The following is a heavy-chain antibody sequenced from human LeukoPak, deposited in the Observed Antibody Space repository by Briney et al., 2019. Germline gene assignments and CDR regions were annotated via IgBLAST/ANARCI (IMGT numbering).Heavy chain of an antibody. Sequence: GRSLRLSCAASGFTFSRYGMHWVRQAPGKGLEWVAVISDDGRNKFYADSVMGRFTISRDNSKNTLYLQMDSLRIEDTAVYYCANSQEVSAVPADSWGQGTLVTVSS. CDR2: ISDDGRNK. CDR3: ANSQEVSAVPADS. J-gene: IGHJ4*02. D-gene: IGHD6-19*01. CDR1: GFTFSRYG. V-gene: IGHV3-30*18.